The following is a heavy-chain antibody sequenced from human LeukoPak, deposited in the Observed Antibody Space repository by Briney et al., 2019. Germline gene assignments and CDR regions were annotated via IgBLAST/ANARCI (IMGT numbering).Heavy chain of an antibody. V-gene: IGHV3-23*01. CDR2: ISGSGGST. D-gene: IGHD2-8*01. CDR1: GFTFSGYG. CDR3: ARSPGGVNNWFDP. Sequence: GGSLRLSCAASGFTFSGYGMSWVRQAPGKGLEWVSAISGSGGSTYYADSVKGRFTISRDNSKNTLYLQMNSLRAEDTAVYYCARSPGGVNNWFDPWGQGTLVTVSS. J-gene: IGHJ5*02.